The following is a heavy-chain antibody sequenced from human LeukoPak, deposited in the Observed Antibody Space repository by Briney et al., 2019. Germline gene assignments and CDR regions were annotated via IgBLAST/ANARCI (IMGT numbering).Heavy chain of an antibody. J-gene: IGHJ4*02. V-gene: IGHV3-7*05. D-gene: IGHD6-13*01. CDR2: TKQDGSEK. CDR1: GFTFSSYW. CDR3: ARRGTSSSWAHFDY. Sequence: GGSLTLSCAVSGFTFSSYWMTWVRQAPGKGLEWVAKTKQDGSEKYYVDSVKGRFTSSRDNARNSVYLQMNSLGAEDTAVYYCARRGTSSSWAHFDYWGQGTLVTVSS.